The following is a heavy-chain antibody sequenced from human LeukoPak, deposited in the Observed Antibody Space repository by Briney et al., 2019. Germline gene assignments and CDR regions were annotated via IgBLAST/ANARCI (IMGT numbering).Heavy chain of an antibody. CDR2: ISSSSSTI. CDR1: GFTFSSYG. V-gene: IGHV3-48*01. J-gene: IGHJ4*02. D-gene: IGHD3-9*01. CDR3: ARGTTYYDILTGYWI. Sequence: PGGSLRLSCAASGFTFSSYGMHWVRQAPGKGLEWVSYISSSSSTIYYADSVKGRFTISRDNAKNSLYLQMNSLRAEDTAVYYCARGTTYYDILTGYWIWGQGTLVTVSS.